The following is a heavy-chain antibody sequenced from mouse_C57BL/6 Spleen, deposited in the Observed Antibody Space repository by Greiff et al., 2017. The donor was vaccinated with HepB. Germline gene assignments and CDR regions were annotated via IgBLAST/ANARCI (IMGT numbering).Heavy chain of an antibody. CDR2: IYPGDGDT. D-gene: IGHD1-1*01. Sequence: QVQLQQSGPELVKPGASVKISCKASGYAFSSSWMNWVKQRPGKGLEWIGRIYPGDGDTNYNGKFKGKATLTADKSSSTAYMQLSSLTSEDSAVYFCARLSSSYYFDYWGQGTTLTVSS. CDR3: ARLSSSYYFDY. V-gene: IGHV1-82*01. CDR1: GYAFSSSW. J-gene: IGHJ2*01.